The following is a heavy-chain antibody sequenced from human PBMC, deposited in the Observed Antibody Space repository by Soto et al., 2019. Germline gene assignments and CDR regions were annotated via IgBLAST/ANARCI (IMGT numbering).Heavy chain of an antibody. D-gene: IGHD4-17*01. J-gene: IGHJ4*02. Sequence: GGSLRLSCAASGFTFSSYAMSWVRQAPGKGLEWVSAISGSGGSTYYADSVKGRFTISRDNSKNTLYLQMNSLRAEDTAVYYCAKKGYGDYGASPDYWGQGTLVTVSS. V-gene: IGHV3-23*01. CDR3: AKKGYGDYGASPDY. CDR1: GFTFSSYA. CDR2: ISGSGGST.